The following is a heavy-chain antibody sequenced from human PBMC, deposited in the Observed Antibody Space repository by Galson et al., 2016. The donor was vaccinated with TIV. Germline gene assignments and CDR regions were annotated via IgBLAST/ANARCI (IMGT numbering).Heavy chain of an antibody. CDR1: GFLFSNHW. CDR3: VKDGGLEDFHDWFFDL. D-gene: IGHD3-16*01. J-gene: IGHJ2*01. CDR2: LDKNGNRG. Sequence: SLRLSCAASGFLFSNHWMHWVRQAPGKGLVWLSRLDKNGNRGAYADSVQGRFTISRDNTNNMVYLELNSLRVEDTAVYHCVKDGGLEDFHDWFFDLWGRGTLVTVSS. V-gene: IGHV3-74*01.